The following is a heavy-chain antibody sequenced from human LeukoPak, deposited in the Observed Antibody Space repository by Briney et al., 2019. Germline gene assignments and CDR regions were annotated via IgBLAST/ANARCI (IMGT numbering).Heavy chain of an antibody. CDR3: ARDRPADGYNYELDY. CDR1: GYTFTAYY. D-gene: IGHD5-24*01. J-gene: IGHJ4*02. CDR2: INPNSGGT. V-gene: IGHV1-2*02. Sequence: GFSVKVSCTASGYTFTAYYMHWVRQAPGQGLEWMGWINPNSGGTNYAQKFQGRVTMTRDTSISTAYMELSRLRSDDTAVYYCARDRPADGYNYELDYWGQGTLVTVSS.